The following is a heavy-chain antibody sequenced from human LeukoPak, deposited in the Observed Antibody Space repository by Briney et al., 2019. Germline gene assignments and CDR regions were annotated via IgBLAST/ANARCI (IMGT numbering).Heavy chain of an antibody. CDR1: GFTFSSYG. V-gene: IGHV3-23*01. D-gene: IGHD3-22*01. CDR3: AKGGSDSSGYYSLYYYYYMDV. J-gene: IGHJ6*03. Sequence: GGSLRLSCAASGFTFSSYGMSWVRQAPGKGLEWVSAISPSGRNTYYADSVQGRFIISGDNSKNMLYLQMSSPRAEDTAVYYCAKGGSDSSGYYSLYYYYYMDVWGKGTTVTISS. CDR2: ISPSGRNT.